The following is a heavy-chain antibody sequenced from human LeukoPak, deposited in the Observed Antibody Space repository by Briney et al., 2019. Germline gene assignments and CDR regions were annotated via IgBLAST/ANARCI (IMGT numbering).Heavy chain of an antibody. D-gene: IGHD2-2*02. J-gene: IGHJ4*02. CDR3: AKDGPGYCYYSSCHRQDY. CDR2: ISGSDDST. CDR1: GFTFSNNA. Sequence: PGGSLRLSCAASGFTFSNNAMSWVRQPPGKGLEWVSTISGSDDSTYYADSVKGRFTISRDNSKNTLYLQMNSLRAEDTAVYYCAKDGPGYCYYSSCHRQDYWGQGTLVAVSS. V-gene: IGHV3-23*01.